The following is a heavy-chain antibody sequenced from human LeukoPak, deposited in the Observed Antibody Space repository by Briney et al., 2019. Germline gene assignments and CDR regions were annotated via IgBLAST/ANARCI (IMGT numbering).Heavy chain of an antibody. Sequence: GGSLRLSCAASGFTFSSYSMNWVRQAPGKGLEWVSSISSSSSYIYYADSVKGRFTISRDNAKNSLYLQMNSLRAEDTAVYYCARDAVTLWFGELPYFDYWGQGTLVTVSP. CDR3: ARDAVTLWFGELPYFDY. V-gene: IGHV3-21*01. CDR1: GFTFSSYS. CDR2: ISSSSSYI. D-gene: IGHD3-10*01. J-gene: IGHJ4*02.